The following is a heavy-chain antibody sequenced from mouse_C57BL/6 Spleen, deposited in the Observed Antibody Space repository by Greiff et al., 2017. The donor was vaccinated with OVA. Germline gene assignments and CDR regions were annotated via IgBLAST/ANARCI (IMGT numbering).Heavy chain of an antibody. J-gene: IGHJ2*01. CDR2: IDPETGGT. V-gene: IGHV1-15*01. CDR1: GYTFTDYE. CDR3: TSIFITTVVGGY. Sequence: QVQLQQSGAELVRPGASVTLSCKASGYTFTDYEMHWVKQTPVHGLEWIGAIDPETGGTAYNQKFKGKAILTADKSSSTAYMELRSLTSEDSAVYYCTSIFITTVVGGYWGQGTTLTVSS. D-gene: IGHD1-1*01.